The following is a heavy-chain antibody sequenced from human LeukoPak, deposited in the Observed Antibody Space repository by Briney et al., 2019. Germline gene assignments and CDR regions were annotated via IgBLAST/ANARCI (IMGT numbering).Heavy chain of an antibody. V-gene: IGHV4-4*07. Sequence: SETLSLTCTVSGGSLSSYYWSWIRQPAGKGLEWIGRIYTSGSTNYNPSLKSRVTMSVDTSKNQFSLKLSSVTAADTAVYYCARDILLWFGELRYDAFDIWGQGTMVTVSS. CDR1: GGSLSSYY. J-gene: IGHJ3*02. CDR3: ARDILLWFGELRYDAFDI. D-gene: IGHD3-10*01. CDR2: IYTSGST.